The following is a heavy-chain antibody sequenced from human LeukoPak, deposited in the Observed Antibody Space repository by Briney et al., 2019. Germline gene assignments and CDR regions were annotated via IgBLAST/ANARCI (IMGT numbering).Heavy chain of an antibody. Sequence: SVKVSCKASGGTFSSYAISWVRQAPGQGLEWMGRIIPIFGTANYAQKFQGRVTITTDESTSTAYMELSSLRSEDTAVYYCVLEGSWNYIARLGITGFDPWGQGTLVTVSS. V-gene: IGHV1-69*05. CDR3: VLEGSWNYIARLGITGFDP. J-gene: IGHJ5*02. CDR2: IIPIFGTA. CDR1: GGTFSSYA. D-gene: IGHD1-7*01.